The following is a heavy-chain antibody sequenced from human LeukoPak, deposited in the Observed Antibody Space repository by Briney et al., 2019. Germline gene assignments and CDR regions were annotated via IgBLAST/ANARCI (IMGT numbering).Heavy chain of an antibody. CDR1: GGSFSGYY. J-gene: IGHJ4*02. V-gene: IGHV4-34*01. CDR3: ARGSGPLDY. CDR2: INHSGST. Sequence: ASETLSLTCAVYGGSFSGYYWSWIRQPPGKGLEWIGEINHSGSTNYNPSLKSRVTISVDTSKNQFSLKLSSVTAADTAVYYCARGSGPLDYWGQGTLVTVSS. D-gene: IGHD6-25*01.